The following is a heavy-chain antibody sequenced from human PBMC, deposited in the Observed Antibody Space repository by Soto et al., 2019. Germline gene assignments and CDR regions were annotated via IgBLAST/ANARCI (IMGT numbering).Heavy chain of an antibody. Sequence: GSXRLSCSSSGLTFCIFVMNWSRKDPGKGLEWVSTVSPGGDVSHYTDSVKGRFTISRDNSRRTLHLQMDSLRAEDAAVYFCVRRAIHANNNWGGFDVWGQGTVVTVSS. CDR1: GLTFCIFV. D-gene: IGHD1-1*01. V-gene: IGHV3-23*01. CDR2: VSPGGDVS. CDR3: VRRAIHANNNWGGFDV. J-gene: IGHJ3*01.